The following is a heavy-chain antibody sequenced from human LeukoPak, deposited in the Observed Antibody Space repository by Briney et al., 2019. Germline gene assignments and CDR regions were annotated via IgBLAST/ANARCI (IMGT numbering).Heavy chain of an antibody. V-gene: IGHV1-18*01. CDR1: GSGFTCYG. CDR2: ISAYNGNT. J-gene: IGHJ4*02. Sequence: GASVKVSCKASGSGFTCYGICWERQAPAQGLERMGLISAYNGNTNYAQKLQGRVTMTTDTSTTTAYMELSSLRSEDTAVYYCAREGPYSDSSRSRFDYWGQGTLVTVSS. D-gene: IGHD6-6*01. CDR3: AREGPYSDSSRSRFDY.